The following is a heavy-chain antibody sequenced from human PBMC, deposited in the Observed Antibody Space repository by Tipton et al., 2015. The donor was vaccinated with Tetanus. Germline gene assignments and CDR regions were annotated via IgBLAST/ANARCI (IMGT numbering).Heavy chain of an antibody. D-gene: IGHD3-16*01. J-gene: IGHJ2*01. V-gene: IGHV3-11*04. CDR2: FSTYRKTI. Sequence: LSLTCTVSGGSMSNNYWSWVRQAPGKGLEWIACFSTYRKTIYYADAVKGRFTISRDNAKNTLFLQMSSLTDEDTAVYYCARDLSYYDYIWGGDRDRYFDLWGRGTLVTVSS. CDR3: ARDLSYYDYIWGGDRDRYFDL. CDR1: GGSMSNNY.